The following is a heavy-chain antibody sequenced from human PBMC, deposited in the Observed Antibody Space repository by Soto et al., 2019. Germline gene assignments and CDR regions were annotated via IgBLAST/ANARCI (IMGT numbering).Heavy chain of an antibody. D-gene: IGHD1-1*01. Sequence: SETLSLTCTVSGGAISSGGYYWSWIRQHPGKGLEWIGYIYYSGSTYYNPSLKSRVTISVDTSKNQFSLKLSSVTAADTAVYYCARGQSLWKLFDYWGQGTLVTVSS. CDR2: IYYSGST. CDR3: ARGQSLWKLFDY. CDR1: GGAISSGGYY. V-gene: IGHV4-31*03. J-gene: IGHJ4*02.